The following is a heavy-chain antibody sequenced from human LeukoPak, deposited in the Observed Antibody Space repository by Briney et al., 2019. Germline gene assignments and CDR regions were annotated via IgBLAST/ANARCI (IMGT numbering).Heavy chain of an antibody. V-gene: IGHV1-3*03. Sequence: ASVKVSCKASGYTFTSYAMHWVRQAPGQRLEWMGWINAGNGNTKYSQEFQGRVTITRDTSASTAYMELSSLRSEDMAVYYCASPDYDFWSGLYYYYYMDVWGKGTTVTVSS. CDR2: INAGNGNT. J-gene: IGHJ6*03. D-gene: IGHD3-3*01. CDR3: ASPDYDFWSGLYYYYYMDV. CDR1: GYTFTSYA.